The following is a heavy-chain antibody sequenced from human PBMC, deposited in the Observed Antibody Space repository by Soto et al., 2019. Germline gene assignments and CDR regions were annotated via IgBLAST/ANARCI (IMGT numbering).Heavy chain of an antibody. Sequence: PSETLSLTCPVSGGSISSYYWSWIRQPPGKGLEWIGYIYYSGSTNYNPSLKSRVTIPVDTSKNQFSLKLSSVTAADTAVYYCARNNGRENYYDSSGYWYYFDYWGQGTLVTVSS. J-gene: IGHJ4*02. V-gene: IGHV4-59*01. CDR3: ARNNGRENYYDSSGYWYYFDY. CDR1: GGSISSYY. D-gene: IGHD3-22*01. CDR2: IYYSGST.